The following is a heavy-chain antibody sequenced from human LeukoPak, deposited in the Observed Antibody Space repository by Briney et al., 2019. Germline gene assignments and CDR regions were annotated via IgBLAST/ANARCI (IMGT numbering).Heavy chain of an antibody. J-gene: IGHJ4*02. CDR1: GGSINSSNW. V-gene: IGHV4-4*02. CDR2: IYHSGST. CDR3: AREVGRGLFDY. Sequence: PSETLSLTCAVSGGSINSSNWWSWVRQPPGKGLEWIGEIYHSGSTKYNPSLKSRVTISVDKSKDQFSLKLSSVTAADTAVYYCAREVGRGLFDYWGQGTLVTVSS. D-gene: IGHD1-26*01.